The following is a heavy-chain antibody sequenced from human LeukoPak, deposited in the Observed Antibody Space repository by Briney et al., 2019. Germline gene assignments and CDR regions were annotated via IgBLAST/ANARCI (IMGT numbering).Heavy chain of an antibody. V-gene: IGHV3-74*01. D-gene: IGHD2-8*01. J-gene: IGHJ4*02. Sequence: AGSLRLSCAASGFTFSSHWMHWVRQAPGKGLVWVSRINSDGSGTIYADSVKGRFTISRDNAKNTLDLQMNSLRAEDTAVYYCARGERSWINGFDLWGQGTLVTVS. CDR2: INSDGSGT. CDR1: GFTFSSHW. CDR3: ARGERSWINGFDL.